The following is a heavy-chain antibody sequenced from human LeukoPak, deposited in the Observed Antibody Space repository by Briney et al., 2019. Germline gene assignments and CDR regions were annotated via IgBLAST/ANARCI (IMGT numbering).Heavy chain of an antibody. Sequence: NPSETLSLTCTVSGGSISSYYWSWIRQPAGKRLEWIGRIYTSGSTNYNPSLKSRVTMSVDTSKNQFSLKLSSVTAADTAVYYCARFGYSRSWGSQKGFHPWGQGTLVTVSS. J-gene: IGHJ5*02. V-gene: IGHV4-4*07. CDR1: GGSISSYY. D-gene: IGHD6-13*01. CDR3: ARFGYSRSWGSQKGFHP. CDR2: IYTSGST.